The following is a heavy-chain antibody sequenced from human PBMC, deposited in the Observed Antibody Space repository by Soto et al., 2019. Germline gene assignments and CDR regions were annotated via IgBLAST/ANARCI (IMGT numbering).Heavy chain of an antibody. Sequence: SETLSLTCSVSGGSIGSNIYYWGWIRQPPGKGLEWIATVHYSGSTYYTPSLKSRVTISADTSKNQFSLRLNSVTAADTAFYYCARQHYYDSSGYYTWNWGQGTLVTVSS. D-gene: IGHD3-22*01. CDR3: ARQHYYDSSGYYTWN. V-gene: IGHV4-39*01. CDR2: VHYSGST. CDR1: GGSIGSNIYY. J-gene: IGHJ4*02.